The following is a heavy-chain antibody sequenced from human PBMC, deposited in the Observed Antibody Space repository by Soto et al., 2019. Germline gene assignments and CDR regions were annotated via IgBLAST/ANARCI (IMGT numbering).Heavy chain of an antibody. V-gene: IGHV1-69*04. Sequence: QVQLVQSGAGGRRPGPPWRVSGRASGGFFGLKTFSGLGRAPGQGLEWMGRIIPLVHIINNAQKFQGRVAISADKSTSTAYMELSSLKSDDTAIYFCARERRRDDSNTFDALEVWGQGTMVTVSS. CDR2: IIPLVHII. D-gene: IGHD3-22*01. CDR3: ARERRRDDSNTFDALEV. J-gene: IGHJ3*01. CDR1: GGFFGLKT.